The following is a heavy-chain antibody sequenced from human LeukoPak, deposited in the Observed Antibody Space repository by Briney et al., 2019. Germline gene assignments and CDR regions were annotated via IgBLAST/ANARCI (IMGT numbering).Heavy chain of an antibody. D-gene: IGHD3-10*01. CDR2: ILPIIGST. J-gene: IGHJ4*02. CDR3: ARAHFSAYYGSE. V-gene: IGHV1-69*13. CDR1: GDTFSNYA. Sequence: SVKVSCKASGDTFSNYAINWVRQAAGQGLEWVGGILPIIGSTKNAQQLQDRVTITADESTNTVYMELTSLRSEDTAIYFCARAHFSAYYGSEWGQGTLVTVSS.